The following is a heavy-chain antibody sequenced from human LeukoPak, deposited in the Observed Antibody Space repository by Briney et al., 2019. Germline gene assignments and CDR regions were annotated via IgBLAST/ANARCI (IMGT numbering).Heavy chain of an antibody. J-gene: IGHJ4*02. CDR1: GGSISSYY. CDR3: ASSSVVRGYYFDY. V-gene: IGHV4-59*01. Sequence: KPSETLSLTCTVSGGSISSYYWSWIRQPPGKGLEWIGYIYYSGSTNYNPSLKSRVTISVDTSKNQFSLKLSSVTAADTAVYYCASSSVVRGYYFDYWGQGTLVTVSS. D-gene: IGHD4-23*01. CDR2: IYYSGST.